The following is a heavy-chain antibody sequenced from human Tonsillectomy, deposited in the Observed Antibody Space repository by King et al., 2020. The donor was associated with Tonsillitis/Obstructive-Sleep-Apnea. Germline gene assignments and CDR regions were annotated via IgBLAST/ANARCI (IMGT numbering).Heavy chain of an antibody. CDR3: ARVGSSGWVYDAFDI. D-gene: IGHD6-19*01. CDR1: GYTFTSYY. CDR2: INPSGGST. J-gene: IGHJ3*02. Sequence: QLVQSGAEVKKPGASVKVSCKASGYTFTSYYMHWVRQAPGQGLEWMGIINPSGGSTSYAQKFQGRVTMTRDTSTSTVYMELSSLRSEDTAVYYCARVGSSGWVYDAFDIWGQGTMVTVSS. V-gene: IGHV1-46*01.